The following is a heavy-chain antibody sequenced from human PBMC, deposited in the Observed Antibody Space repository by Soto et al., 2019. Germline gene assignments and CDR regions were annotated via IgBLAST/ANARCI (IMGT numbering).Heavy chain of an antibody. CDR1: GFTFDDYG. J-gene: IGHJ3*02. CDR3: ARNYYDFWSGYYTGLKHDAFDI. CDR2: INWNGGST. V-gene: IGHV3-20*01. Sequence: SGGSLRLSCAASGFTFDDYGMSWVRQAPGKGLEWVSGINWNGGSTGYADSVKGRFTISRDNAKNSLYLQMNSLRAEDTALYHCARNYYDFWSGYYTGLKHDAFDIWGQGTMVTVSS. D-gene: IGHD3-3*01.